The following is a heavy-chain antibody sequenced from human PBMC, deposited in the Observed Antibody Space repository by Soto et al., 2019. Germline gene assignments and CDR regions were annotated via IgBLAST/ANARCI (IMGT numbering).Heavy chain of an antibody. CDR3: AKDPGSSGYRDPSAFDI. D-gene: IGHD3-22*01. Sequence: EVQLLESGGGLVQPGGSLRLSCAASGFTFSSYAMSWVRQAPGKGLEWVSAISGSGGSTYYADSVKGRFTISRDNSKNTLYLQMNSLRAEDTAVYYCAKDPGSSGYRDPSAFDIWGQGTMVTVSS. CDR2: ISGSGGST. J-gene: IGHJ3*02. V-gene: IGHV3-23*01. CDR1: GFTFSSYA.